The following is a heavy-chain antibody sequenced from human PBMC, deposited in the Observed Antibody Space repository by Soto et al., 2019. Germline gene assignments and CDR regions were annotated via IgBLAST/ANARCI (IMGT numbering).Heavy chain of an antibody. D-gene: IGHD3-3*01. CDR2: IGGRGGST. Sequence: GGSLRLSCAASGFSFSSYAISWVRQAPGKGLEWVSSIGGRGGSTYYEDSVKGRFTISRDNSKNTVYLQMNSLRVEDTAVYYCAKQGDYDFWSSSNNWLDPWGQGTLVTVSS. CDR3: AKQGDYDFWSSSNNWLDP. V-gene: IGHV3-23*01. J-gene: IGHJ5*02. CDR1: GFSFSSYA.